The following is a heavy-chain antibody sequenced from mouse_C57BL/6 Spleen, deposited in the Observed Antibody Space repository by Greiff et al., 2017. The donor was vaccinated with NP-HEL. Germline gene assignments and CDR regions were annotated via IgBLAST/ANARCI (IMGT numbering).Heavy chain of an antibody. Sequence: EVQVVESGGGLVKPGGSLKLSCAASGFTFSSYAMSWVRQTPEKRLEWVATISDGGSYTYYPDNVKGRFTISRDNAKNNLYLQMSHPKSEDTAMYYCARDYGSSHFDYWGQGTTLTVSS. D-gene: IGHD1-1*01. CDR2: ISDGGSYT. V-gene: IGHV5-4*01. CDR1: GFTFSSYA. J-gene: IGHJ2*01. CDR3: ARDYGSSHFDY.